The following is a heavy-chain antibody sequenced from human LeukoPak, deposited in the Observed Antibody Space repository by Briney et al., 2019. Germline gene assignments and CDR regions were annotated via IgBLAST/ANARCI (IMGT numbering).Heavy chain of an antibody. D-gene: IGHD3-10*01. V-gene: IGHV4-59*12. CDR1: GGSISSYY. Sequence: SETLSLTCTVSGGSISSYYWSWLRQPPGKGLEWIGYIYYSGSTNYNPSLKSRITMSVDTSKNQVSLRLSSVTAADTAVYYCAREKVTMVRGPLNWFDPWGQGTLVTVSS. J-gene: IGHJ5*02. CDR2: IYYSGST. CDR3: AREKVTMVRGPLNWFDP.